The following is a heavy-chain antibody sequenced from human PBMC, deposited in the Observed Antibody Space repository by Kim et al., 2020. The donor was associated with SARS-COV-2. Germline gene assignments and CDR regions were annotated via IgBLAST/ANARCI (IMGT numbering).Heavy chain of an antibody. CDR2: ITSNGYST. D-gene: IGHD5-12*01. CDR1: GFTFSRYS. Sequence: GGSLRLSCAASGFTFSRYSMHWVRQAPGRGLEYVAGITSNGYSTYYGNSVKGRVTVSRDISKSTLHLQMGSLRPEDTALYYCARGTYGGDDYWGQGTLVTASS. CDR3: ARGTYGGDDY. V-gene: IGHV3-64*01. J-gene: IGHJ4*02.